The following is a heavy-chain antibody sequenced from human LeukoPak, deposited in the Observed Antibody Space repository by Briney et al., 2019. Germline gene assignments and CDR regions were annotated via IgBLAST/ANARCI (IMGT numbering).Heavy chain of an antibody. CDR2: ISAYNGNT. V-gene: IGHV1-18*01. CDR3: ARDGTNYGGNLPFDY. CDR1: GYTFTSYG. Sequence: ASVKVSCKASGYTFTSYGITWVRQAPGQGLEWMGWISAYNGNTNYAQKLQGRVTVTTDTSTSTAYMELRSLRSDDTAVYYCARDGTNYGGNLPFDYWGQGTLVTVSP. J-gene: IGHJ4*02. D-gene: IGHD4-23*01.